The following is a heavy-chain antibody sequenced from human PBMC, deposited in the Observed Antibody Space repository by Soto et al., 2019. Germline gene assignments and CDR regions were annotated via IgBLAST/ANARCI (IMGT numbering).Heavy chain of an antibody. CDR2: IIPIFGTA. D-gene: IGHD1-7*01. CDR1: GGTFSSYA. Sequence: SVKVSCKASGGTFSSYAISWVRQAPGQGLEWMGGIIPIFGTANYAQKFQGRVTITADESTSTAYMELSSLRSEETAVYYCARERGVARGYKWNYYFEYWGQGTMVTVSS. CDR3: ARERGVARGYKWNYYFEY. J-gene: IGHJ4*02. V-gene: IGHV1-69*13.